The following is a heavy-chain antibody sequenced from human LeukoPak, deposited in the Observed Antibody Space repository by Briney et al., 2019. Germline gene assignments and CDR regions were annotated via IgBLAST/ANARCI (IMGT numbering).Heavy chain of an antibody. D-gene: IGHD3-10*01. V-gene: IGHV4-34*01. CDR1: GGSFSGYY. CDR3: ARWRVGPKQRRPASKNYFDY. J-gene: IGHJ4*02. Sequence: SETLSLTCAVYGGSFSGYYWSWIRQPPGKGLESIGEINHSGSTNYNPSLKSRVTISVDTSKNQFSLKLSSVTAADTAVYYCARWRVGPKQRRPASKNYFDYWGQGTLVTVSS. CDR2: INHSGST.